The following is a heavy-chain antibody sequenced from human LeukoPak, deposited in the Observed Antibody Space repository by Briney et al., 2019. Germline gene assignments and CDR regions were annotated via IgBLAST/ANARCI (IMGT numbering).Heavy chain of an antibody. CDR1: GGTFSSYA. J-gene: IGHJ4*02. CDR2: IIPIFGTA. V-gene: IGHV1-69*13. D-gene: IGHD7-27*01. Sequence: ASVKVSCKASGGTFSSYAISWVRQAPGQGLEWMGGIIPIFGTANYAQKFQGRVTITADESTSTAYMELSALTPEDTAVYYCARNPPRTGDFNSWGQGALVTVSS. CDR3: ARNPPRTGDFNS.